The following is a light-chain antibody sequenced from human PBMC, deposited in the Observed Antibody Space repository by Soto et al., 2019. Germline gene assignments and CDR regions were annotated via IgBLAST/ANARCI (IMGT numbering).Light chain of an antibody. CDR2: AAS. CDR1: QGVSSY. J-gene: IGKJ1*01. Sequence: AIRMTQSPSSFSASTGDRVTITCRAIQGVSSYLAWYQQKPGKAHKLLIYAASTLQNGVPSRFSGSGSGPDFTLTINYLQSEHFANYYSQQYDSYPQMFGQGTKVPIK. V-gene: IGKV1-8*01. CDR3: QQYDSYPQM.